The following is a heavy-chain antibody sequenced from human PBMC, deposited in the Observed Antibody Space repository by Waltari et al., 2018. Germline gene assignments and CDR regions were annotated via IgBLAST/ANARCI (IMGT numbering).Heavy chain of an antibody. V-gene: IGHV3-74*01. J-gene: IGHJ6*02. Sequence: EVQLVESGGGLVQPGGSLRLSCAASGFTFSSYWMHWVRQAPGKGLVWVSRFKSDGSSTSYADAVKGRFTISRDNAKNTLYLQMNSLRAEDTAVYYCARVVAMEPYYYYYGMDVWGQGTTVTVSS. CDR3: ARVVAMEPYYYYYGMDV. CDR1: GFTFSSYW. D-gene: IGHD5-12*01. CDR2: FKSDGSST.